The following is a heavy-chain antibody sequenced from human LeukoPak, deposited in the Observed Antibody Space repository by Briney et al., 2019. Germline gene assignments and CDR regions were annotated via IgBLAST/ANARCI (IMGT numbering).Heavy chain of an antibody. CDR1: GFTFSTYT. Sequence: GGSLRLSCAASGFTFSTYTMYWVRHPPGKRLEWVSIIGSSGGGIHYADSVKGRFTISRDNSKNTLYLQMNSLRAEDTAVYYCAKDLHIYYYDSSGYPNPIDYWGQGTLVTVSS. V-gene: IGHV3-23*01. CDR3: AKDLHIYYYDSSGYPNPIDY. CDR2: IGSSGGGI. J-gene: IGHJ4*02. D-gene: IGHD3-22*01.